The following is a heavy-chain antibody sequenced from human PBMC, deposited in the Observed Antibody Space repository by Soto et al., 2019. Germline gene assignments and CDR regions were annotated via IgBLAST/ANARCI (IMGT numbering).Heavy chain of an antibody. J-gene: IGHJ4*02. V-gene: IGHV4-31*03. CDR3: ARTKVGHSAPIDF. Sequence: QVQLQESGPGLVKPSQTLSLTCSVSGASISRGGYYWGWIRQHPGKGLEWIAYMHYDGSTFYNPSLQSRVTISSDTSKNQFSLKVRSVTATDTAIYYCARTKVGHSAPIDFWGQGTLVTVSS. CDR2: MHYDGST. D-gene: IGHD1-26*01. CDR1: GASISRGGYY.